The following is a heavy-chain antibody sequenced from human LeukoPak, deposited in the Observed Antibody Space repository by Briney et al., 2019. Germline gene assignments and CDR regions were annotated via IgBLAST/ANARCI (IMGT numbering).Heavy chain of an antibody. CDR2: IKQDGSGQ. D-gene: IGHD6-6*01. J-gene: IGHJ4*02. CDR1: GFTLSNSW. Sequence: GGSLRLSCAASGFTLSNSWMSWVRQAPGKGLERVASIKQDGSGQYYVDSVKGRFTISKDNAKNSLYLQMNSLRAEDTAMYYCARGDSSSKIDYWGQGTLVTASS. CDR3: ARGDSSSKIDY. V-gene: IGHV3-7*01.